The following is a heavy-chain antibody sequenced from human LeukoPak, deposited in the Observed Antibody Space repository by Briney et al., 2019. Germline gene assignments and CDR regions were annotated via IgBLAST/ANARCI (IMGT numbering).Heavy chain of an antibody. CDR3: ARGDSHLHSSGYYYY. V-gene: IGHV4-59*01. D-gene: IGHD3-22*01. J-gene: IGHJ4*02. CDR2: VYNSGNV. CDR1: GSPISGYY. Sequence: SETLSLTCTVSGSPISGYYWTWVRQPPGKGLKWIGYVYNSGNVNYHRSLRSRVTISLDTSKDQFSLKLSSVTAADTAIYYCARGDSHLHSSGYYYYWGQGTLVTVSS.